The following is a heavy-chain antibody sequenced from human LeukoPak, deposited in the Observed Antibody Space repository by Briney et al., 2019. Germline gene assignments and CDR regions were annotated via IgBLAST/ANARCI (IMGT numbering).Heavy chain of an antibody. J-gene: IGHJ4*02. Sequence: GGSLRLSCAASGFTFSGSAMHWVRQASGKGLEWVGRIRSKGNNYATAYAASVEGRFTISRDNAKNSLYLQMNSLRAEDTAVYYCARIAPHGGRDYWGQGTLVTVSS. CDR3: ARIAPHGGRDY. D-gene: IGHD6-13*01. CDR2: IRSKGNNYAT. CDR1: GFTFSGSA. V-gene: IGHV3-73*01.